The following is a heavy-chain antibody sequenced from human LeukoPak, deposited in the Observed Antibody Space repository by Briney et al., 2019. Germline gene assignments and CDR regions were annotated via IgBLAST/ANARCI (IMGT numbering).Heavy chain of an antibody. CDR1: GDSVSSNSVT. J-gene: IGHJ4*02. D-gene: IGHD1-1*01. Sequence: SQTLSLTCAISGDSVSSNSVTWNWIRQSPSRGLEWLGRTYYRSTWYNDYAVSVRGRITVNPDTSKNQFSLQLNSVTPEDTAVYYCARTGTTSNFDYWGQGTLVTVSS. CDR3: ARTGTTSNFDY. V-gene: IGHV6-1*01. CDR2: TYYRSTWYN.